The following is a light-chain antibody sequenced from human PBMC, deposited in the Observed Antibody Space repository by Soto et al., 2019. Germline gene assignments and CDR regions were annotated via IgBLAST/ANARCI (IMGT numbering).Light chain of an antibody. CDR2: DAS. CDR1: QSVTSKY. V-gene: IGKV3-11*01. Sequence: ESVFTQSPVTLSLSPWERATLSCMSIQSVTSKYLAWYQQKPGQAPRLLIYDASNRATGIPARFSGTGSGTDFTLTINNLEPEDFAVYYCQVRTKWSIAFGRGTRLEIK. J-gene: IGKJ5*01. CDR3: QVRTKWSIA.